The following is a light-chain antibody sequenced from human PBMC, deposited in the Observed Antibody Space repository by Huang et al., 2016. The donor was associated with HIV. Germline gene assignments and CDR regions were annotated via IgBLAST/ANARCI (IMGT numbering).Light chain of an antibody. V-gene: IGKV1-39*01. J-gene: IGKJ1*01. CDR3: QQSYSTPPGT. Sequence: DIQMTQSPSSLSASVGDRVTITCRASQTISSYLNWYQQKPWKAPKLLIYAASNLQSGVPSRFSGSGSGTDFTLTISSLQPEDFATYFCQQSYSTPPGTFGQGTRVEI. CDR2: AAS. CDR1: QTISSY.